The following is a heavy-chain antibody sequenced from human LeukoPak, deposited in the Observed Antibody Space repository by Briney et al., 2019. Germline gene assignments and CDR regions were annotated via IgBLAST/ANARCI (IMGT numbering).Heavy chain of an antibody. V-gene: IGHV4-34*01. CDR1: GGSFSGYY. J-gene: IGHJ6*03. CDR2: INHSGGT. D-gene: IGHD3-16*01. CDR3: ARVKDPGGYYYYYYMDV. Sequence: PSETLSLTCAVYGGSFSGYYWSWIRQPPGKGLEWIGEINHSGGTQYNPSLKSRVTISVDTSKNQFSLKLSSVTAADTAMYYCARVKDPGGYYYYYYMDVWGKGTTVTVSS.